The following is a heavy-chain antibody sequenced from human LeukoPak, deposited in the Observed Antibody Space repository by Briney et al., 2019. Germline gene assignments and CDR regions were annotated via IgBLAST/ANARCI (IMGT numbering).Heavy chain of an antibody. J-gene: IGHJ4*02. D-gene: IGHD2-21*01. V-gene: IGHV3-23*01. CDR2: ISGSGGST. Sequence: ETLSLTCAVYGRSFSGYYWSWVRQAPGKGLEWVSAISGSGGSTYYADSVKGRFTISRDNSKNTLYLQMNSLRAEDTAVYYCAKDVVPFDYWGQGTLVTVSS. CDR3: AKDVVPFDY. CDR1: GRSFSGYY.